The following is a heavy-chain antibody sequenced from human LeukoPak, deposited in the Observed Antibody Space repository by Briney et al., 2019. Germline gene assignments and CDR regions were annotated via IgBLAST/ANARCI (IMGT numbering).Heavy chain of an antibody. J-gene: IGHJ4*02. Sequence: ASVKVSCKASGYSFTSYDINWVRQATGQGLEWMGWMNPNSGNTAYAQKFQGRVTMTRSTSISTAYMELSSLRSEDTAVYYCARVRSGGDPFDYWGQGTLVTVSS. CDR1: GYSFTSYD. CDR2: MNPNSGNT. V-gene: IGHV1-8*01. CDR3: ARVRSGGDPFDY. D-gene: IGHD2-21*02.